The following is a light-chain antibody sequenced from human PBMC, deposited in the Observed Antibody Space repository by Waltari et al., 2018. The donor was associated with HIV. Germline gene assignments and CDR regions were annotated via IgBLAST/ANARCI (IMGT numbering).Light chain of an antibody. CDR2: EAA. CDR1: QSISAK. J-gene: IGKJ2*01. V-gene: IGKV3-15*01. Sequence: EIVMTQSPPTLSGSPGQRVTLPCRASQSISAKVAWYQQRPGQAPRLLIYEAATRPTGIPARFSGSGSGTEFTLTISSLQSEDFATYFCQQYDDGPRGITFGQGTMLEIK. CDR3: QQYDDGPRGIT.